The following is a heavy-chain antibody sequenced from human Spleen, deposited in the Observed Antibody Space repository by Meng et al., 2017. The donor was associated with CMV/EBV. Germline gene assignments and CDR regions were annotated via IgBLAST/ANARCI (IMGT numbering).Heavy chain of an antibody. D-gene: IGHD3-3*01. V-gene: IGHV2-26*01. CDR1: GFSLSNARMG. J-gene: IGHJ6*02. CDR3: ARMRDYDFFVARYYYGMDV. Sequence: SGPTLVKPTETLTLTCTVSGFSLSNARMGVSWIRQPPGKALEWLAHIFSNDEKSYSTSLKSRLTISKDTSKSQVVLTMTNMDPVDTATYYCARMRDYDFFVARYYYGMDVWGQGTTVTVSS. CDR2: IFSNDEK.